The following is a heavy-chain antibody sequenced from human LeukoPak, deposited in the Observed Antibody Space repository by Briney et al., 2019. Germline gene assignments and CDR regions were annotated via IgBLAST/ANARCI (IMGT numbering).Heavy chain of an antibody. D-gene: IGHD6-13*01. Sequence: GGSLRLSCAASGFTFSRYWIHWVRQAPGKGLEWVSSISSSSSYIYYADSVKGRFTISRDNAKNSLYLQMNSLRAEDTAVYYCARDSELEQQRDAFDIWGQGTMVTVSS. V-gene: IGHV3-21*01. CDR1: GFTFSRYW. CDR2: ISSSSSYI. J-gene: IGHJ3*02. CDR3: ARDSELEQQRDAFDI.